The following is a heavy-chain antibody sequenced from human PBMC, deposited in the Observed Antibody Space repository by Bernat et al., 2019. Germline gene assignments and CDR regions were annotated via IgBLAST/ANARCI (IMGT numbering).Heavy chain of an antibody. CDR2: IWYDGSNK. V-gene: IGHV3-33*01. Sequence: QVQLVESGGGVVQPGRSLRLSCAASGFTFSSYGMHWVRQAPGKGLEWVAVIWYDGSNKYYADSVKGRFTISRDKSKNTLYLQMNSLRAEETAVYYCARDLAVEWGQGTLVTVSS. CDR3: ARDLAVE. D-gene: IGHD6-19*01. CDR1: GFTFSSYG. J-gene: IGHJ4*02.